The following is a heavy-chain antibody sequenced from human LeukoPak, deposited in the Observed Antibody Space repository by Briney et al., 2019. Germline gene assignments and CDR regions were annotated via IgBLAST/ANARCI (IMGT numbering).Heavy chain of an antibody. V-gene: IGHV4-34*01. J-gene: IGHJ4*02. D-gene: IGHD3-3*01. CDR3: ARLGTIFGVVTDFDY. CDR2: INHSGST. Sequence: PSETLSLTCAVYGGSFSGYYWSWIRQPPGKGLEWIAEINHSGSTNYNPSLKSRVTISVDTSKNQFSLKLSSVTAADAAVYYCARLGTIFGVVTDFDYWGQGTLVTVSS. CDR1: GGSFSGYY.